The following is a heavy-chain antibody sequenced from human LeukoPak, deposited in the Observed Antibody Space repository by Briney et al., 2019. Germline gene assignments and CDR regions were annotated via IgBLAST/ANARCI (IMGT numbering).Heavy chain of an antibody. CDR2: IYPGDSDT. CDR1: GYSFTSYW. J-gene: IGHJ5*02. CDR3: ARHGSNYYGSGSYYNVLQGGFDP. V-gene: IGHV5-51*01. D-gene: IGHD3-10*01. Sequence: GESLKISCKGSGYSFTSYWIGWVRQMPGKGLEWMGIIYPGDSDTRYSPSFQGQVTISADKSISTAYLQWSSLKASDTAMYYCARHGSNYYGSGSYYNVLQGGFDPWGQGTLVTVSS.